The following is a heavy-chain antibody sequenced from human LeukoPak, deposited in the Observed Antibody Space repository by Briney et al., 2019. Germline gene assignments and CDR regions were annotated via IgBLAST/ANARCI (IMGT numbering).Heavy chain of an antibody. CDR3: ARGRPHGNDY. V-gene: IGHV3-74*01. D-gene: IGHD4-23*01. CDR2: IASDGSST. Sequence: GGSLRLSCAASGFTVNYWMNWVRQAPGKGLVWVSRIASDGSSTTYADSVKGRFSISRDNAKNTLYLQMNSLRVEDTAVYYCARGRPHGNDYWGQGTLVTVSS. J-gene: IGHJ4*02. CDR1: GFTVNYW.